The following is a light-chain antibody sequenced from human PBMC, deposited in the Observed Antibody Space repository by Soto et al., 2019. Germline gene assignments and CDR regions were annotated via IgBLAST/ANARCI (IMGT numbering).Light chain of an antibody. J-gene: IGKJ1*01. Sequence: IVLTQSPGTLSLSPGERATLSCRASQTGSNSYLAWYQQKSAQAPRLLIYGVSTRATGIPDRFSGSGSGTEFTLTISRLEPEDFGVYYCQQYNNWWTFGQGTKVDI. CDR1: QTGSNSY. V-gene: IGKV3-20*01. CDR2: GVS. CDR3: QQYNNWWT.